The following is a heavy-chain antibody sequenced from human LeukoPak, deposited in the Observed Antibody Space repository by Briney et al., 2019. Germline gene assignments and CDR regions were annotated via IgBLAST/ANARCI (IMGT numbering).Heavy chain of an antibody. CDR3: ASSYYA. Sequence: SETLSLTCGVSGGSFSTFYWSWIRQPPGKGLEWIGEINHSGATSYNPFLKSRVNISVDTSNNQFSLKLTSATAADSAVYYCASSYYAWGQGTLVTVSS. D-gene: IGHD3-10*01. CDR2: INHSGAT. CDR1: GGSFSTFY. J-gene: IGHJ5*02. V-gene: IGHV4-34*01.